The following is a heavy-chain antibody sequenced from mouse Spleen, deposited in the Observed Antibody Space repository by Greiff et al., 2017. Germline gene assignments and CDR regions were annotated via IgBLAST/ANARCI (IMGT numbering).Heavy chain of an antibody. CDR3: ARDRFWFAY. CDR2: ISYDGSN. J-gene: IGHJ3*01. Sequence: EVQRVESGPGLVKPSQSLSLTCSVTGYSITSGYYWNWIRQFPGNKLEWMGYISYDGSNNYNPSLKNRISITRDTSKNQFFLKLNSVTTEDTATYYCARDRFWFAYWGQGTLVTVSA. V-gene: IGHV3-6*01. CDR1: GYSITSGYY.